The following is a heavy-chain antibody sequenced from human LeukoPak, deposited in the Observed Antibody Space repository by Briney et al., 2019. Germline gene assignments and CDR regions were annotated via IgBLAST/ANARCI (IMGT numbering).Heavy chain of an antibody. CDR1: GFTFSNYG. Sequence: PGGSLRLSCAASGFTFSNYGIHWVRQAPGKGLEWVAFIRYDGINKYYADSPKGRFTISRDNSKNTLYLQMNSLRAEDTAVYSCAKEVRSSSGWYSDYWGQGTLVTVSS. CDR3: AKEVRSSSGWYSDY. D-gene: IGHD6-19*01. V-gene: IGHV3-30*02. CDR2: IRYDGINK. J-gene: IGHJ4*02.